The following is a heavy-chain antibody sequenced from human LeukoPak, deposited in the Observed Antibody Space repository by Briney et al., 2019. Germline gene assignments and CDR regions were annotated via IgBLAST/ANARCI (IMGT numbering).Heavy chain of an antibody. CDR3: ASSRTRLAAYPADYYFDY. V-gene: IGHV4-30-4*08. D-gene: IGHD3-9*01. CDR2: IYYSGST. Sequence: SETLSLTCTVSGGSVSSGSYYWSWIRQPPGKGLEWIGYIYYSGSTYYNPSLKSRVTISVDTSKNQFSLKLSSVTAADTAVYYCASSRTRLAAYPADYYFDYWGQGTLVTVSS. CDR1: GGSVSSGSYY. J-gene: IGHJ4*02.